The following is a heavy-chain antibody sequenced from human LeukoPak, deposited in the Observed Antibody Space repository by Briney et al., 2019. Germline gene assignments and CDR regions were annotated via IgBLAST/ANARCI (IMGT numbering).Heavy chain of an antibody. V-gene: IGHV1-8*02. Sequence: ASVKVSCKASGYTFSNYANSWVRQAPGPGIELMGWMNPNSGNTGYAQKFQGRVTMTRDTSNSTAYMELNRLRADDTAVYYCARVAGTVDQCWWFVPWGQGTLVSVSS. CDR1: GYTFSNYA. D-gene: IGHD6-13*01. CDR3: ARVAGTVDQCWWFVP. J-gene: IGHJ5*02. CDR2: MNPNSGNT.